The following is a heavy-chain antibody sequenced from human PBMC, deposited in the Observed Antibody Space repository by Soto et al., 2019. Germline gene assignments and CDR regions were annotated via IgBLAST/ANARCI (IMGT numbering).Heavy chain of an antibody. CDR1: GGSISSYY. CDR3: ARLGNYVHYYYYYYMDV. V-gene: IGHV4-59*08. D-gene: IGHD1-7*01. CDR2: IYYSGST. J-gene: IGHJ6*03. Sequence: SETLSLTCTVSGGSISSYYWSWIRQPPWKGLEWIGYIYYSGSTNYNPSLKSRVTISVDTSKNQFSLKLSSVTAADTAVYYCARLGNYVHYYYYYYMDVWGKGTTVTGSS.